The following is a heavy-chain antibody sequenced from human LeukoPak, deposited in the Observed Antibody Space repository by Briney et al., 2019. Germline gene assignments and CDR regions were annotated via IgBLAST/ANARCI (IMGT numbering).Heavy chain of an antibody. CDR2: FDPEDGET. V-gene: IGHV1-24*01. J-gene: IGHJ2*01. Sequence: ASVKVSCKASGYTFTGYYMHWVRQAPGKGLEWMGGFDPEDGETIYAQKFQGRVTMTEDTSTDTAYMELSSLRSEDTAVYYCATPWLRFSRYFDLWGRGTLVTVSS. D-gene: IGHD5-12*01. CDR3: ATPWLRFSRYFDL. CDR1: GYTFTGYY.